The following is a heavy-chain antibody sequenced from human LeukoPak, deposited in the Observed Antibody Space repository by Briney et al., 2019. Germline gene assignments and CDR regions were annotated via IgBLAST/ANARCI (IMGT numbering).Heavy chain of an antibody. J-gene: IGHJ3*02. Sequence: GGSLRLSCAASGFTYGSYSMNWVRQAPGKGLEWVSSISSSSSYIYYADSVKGRFTISRDNAKNSLYLQMNSLRAEDTAVYCCARSSGWPNDAFDIWGQGTMVTVSS. V-gene: IGHV3-21*01. CDR3: ARSSGWPNDAFDI. CDR2: ISSSSSYI. CDR1: GFTYGSYS. D-gene: IGHD6-19*01.